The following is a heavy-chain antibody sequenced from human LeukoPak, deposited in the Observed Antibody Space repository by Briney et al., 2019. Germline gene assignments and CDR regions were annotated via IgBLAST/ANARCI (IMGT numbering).Heavy chain of an antibody. CDR2: ISGSGGST. J-gene: IGHJ6*02. V-gene: IGHV3-23*01. D-gene: IGHD2-15*01. CDR1: GFTFSSYA. CDR3: AKGSGSVYYYGMDV. Sequence: PGGSLRLSCAASGFTFSSYAMSWVRQAPGKGLEWVSAISGSGGSTYYADSVKGRFTISRDNSKNTLYLQMNSLRAEDTAVYYCAKGSGSVYYYGMDVWGPGTTVTVSS.